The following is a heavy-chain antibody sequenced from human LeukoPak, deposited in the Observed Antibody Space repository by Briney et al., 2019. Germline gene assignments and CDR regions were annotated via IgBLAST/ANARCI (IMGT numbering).Heavy chain of an antibody. D-gene: IGHD3-9*01. Sequence: GASVKVSCTASGYTFTSYDINWVRQATGQGLEWMGWMNPNSGNTGYAQKFQGRVTMTRNTSISTAYMELSSLRSEDTAVYYCARGDAVWRVLRYFDRTNWFDPWGQGTLVTVSS. CDR2: MNPNSGNT. J-gene: IGHJ5*02. V-gene: IGHV1-8*01. CDR1: GYTFTSYD. CDR3: ARGDAVWRVLRYFDRTNWFDP.